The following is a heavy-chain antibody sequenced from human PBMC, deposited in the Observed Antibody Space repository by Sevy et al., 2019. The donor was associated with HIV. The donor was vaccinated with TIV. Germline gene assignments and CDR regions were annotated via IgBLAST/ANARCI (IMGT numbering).Heavy chain of an antibody. CDR2: ISGSGRFT. V-gene: IGHV3-23*01. CDR1: EFTFSSYA. D-gene: IGHD2-15*01. J-gene: IGHJ6*02. CDR3: AKGFCSGATCPRDDDYYGMDV. Sequence: GGYLRLSCSASEFTFSSYAMSWVRQAPGKGLEWVSSISGSGRFTYYADFVEGRFIISRDNSKNTLSVQMNSLRAEDTAVYYCAKGFCSGATCPRDDDYYGMDVWGQGTTVTVSS.